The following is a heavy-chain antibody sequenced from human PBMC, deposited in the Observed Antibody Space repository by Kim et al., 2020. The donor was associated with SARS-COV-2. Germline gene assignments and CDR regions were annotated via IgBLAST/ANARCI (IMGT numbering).Heavy chain of an antibody. CDR2: ISYPGNT. J-gene: IGHJ2*01. D-gene: IGHD2-15*01. V-gene: IGHV4-59*01. CDR3: ARDGRSSWYFDL. CDR1: GCSINDYY. Sequence: SETLSLTCTVSGCSINDYYWTWIRQPPGKGLEWIAYISYPGNTNYNPSLQSRVTTSEDSSKNQLSLRLSFLTAADTAVYYYARDGRSSWYFDLCGRGTLV.